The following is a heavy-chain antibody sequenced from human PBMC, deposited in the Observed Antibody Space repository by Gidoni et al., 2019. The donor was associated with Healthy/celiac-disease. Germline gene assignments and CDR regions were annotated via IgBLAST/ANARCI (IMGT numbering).Heavy chain of an antibody. D-gene: IGHD3-9*01. CDR1: GGSFSGYY. CDR3: ARARGDILTGYYYYYYMDV. CDR2: INHSGST. V-gene: IGHV4-34*01. J-gene: IGHJ6*03. Sequence: QVQLQQWGAGLLQPSETLSLTCAVYGGSFSGYYWSWIRQPPGKGLEWIGEINHSGSTNYNPSLKSRVTISVDTSKNQFSLKLSSVTAADTAVYYCARARGDILTGYYYYYYMDVWGKGTTVTVSS.